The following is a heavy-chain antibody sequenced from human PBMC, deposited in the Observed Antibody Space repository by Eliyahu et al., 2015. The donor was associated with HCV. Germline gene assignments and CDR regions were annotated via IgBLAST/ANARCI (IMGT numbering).Heavy chain of an antibody. V-gene: IGHV4-34*01. J-gene: IGHJ4*02. CDR2: IYHTGKT. Sequence: QVQLQQWGAGLWKPSETLSLTCGVYGGSFSGYYWTWFRQTPAKGLEWIGEIYHTGKTDYNPSLKSRVSISIDTSKKQFSLNLNSVTAADTAVYYCARAPGGGHFDYWGQGTLVTVSS. CDR1: GGSFSGYY. D-gene: IGHD1-26*01. CDR3: ARAPGGGHFDY.